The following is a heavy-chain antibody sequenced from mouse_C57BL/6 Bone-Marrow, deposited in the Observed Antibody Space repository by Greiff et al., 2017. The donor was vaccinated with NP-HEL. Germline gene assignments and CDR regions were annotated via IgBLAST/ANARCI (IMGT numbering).Heavy chain of an antibody. CDR1: GFTFSDYY. D-gene: IGHD2-3*01. J-gene: IGHJ2*01. CDR2: LTYDGSST. V-gene: IGHV5-16*01. Sequence: EVKLEESEGGLVQPGSSMKLSCTASGFTFSDYYMAWVRQVPEKGLEWVANLTYDGSSTYYLDSLQSRFIISRDNAKNILYLQMSSLKSEDTATYYCARRVDGYYFDYWGQGTTLTVSS. CDR3: ARRVDGYYFDY.